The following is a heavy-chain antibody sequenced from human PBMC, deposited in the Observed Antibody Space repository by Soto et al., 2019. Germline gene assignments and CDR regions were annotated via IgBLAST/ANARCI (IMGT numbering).Heavy chain of an antibody. CDR2: IRAYNGNT. CDR1: GYTFTSYG. V-gene: IGHV1-18*01. Sequence: APVKVSCKASGYTFTSYGISWVRQAPGQGLEWMGWIRAYNGNTNYAQKLQGRVTMTTDTSTSTAYMELRSLRSDDTAVYYCARDYYYDSSGYGPYYYYGMDVWGQGTTVTVSS. CDR3: ARDYYYDSSGYGPYYYYGMDV. J-gene: IGHJ6*02. D-gene: IGHD3-22*01.